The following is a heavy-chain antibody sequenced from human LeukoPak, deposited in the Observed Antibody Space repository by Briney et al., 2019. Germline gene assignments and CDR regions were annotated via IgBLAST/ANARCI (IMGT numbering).Heavy chain of an antibody. CDR3: ARDDSSGWYEAFMDV. J-gene: IGHJ6*02. CDR1: GFTFSSYW. D-gene: IGHD6-19*01. V-gene: IGHV3-7*03. CDR2: IKQDGSEI. Sequence: GGSLRLSCAASGFTFSSYWMSWVRQAPGKGLEWVANIKQDGSEIYYVDSVKGRFTISRDNAKNSLYLQMNSLRAEDTAVYYCARDDSSGWYEAFMDVWGQGTTVTVSS.